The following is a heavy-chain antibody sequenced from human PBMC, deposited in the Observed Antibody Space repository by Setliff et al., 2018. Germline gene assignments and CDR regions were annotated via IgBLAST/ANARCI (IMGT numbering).Heavy chain of an antibody. V-gene: IGHV4-39*02. D-gene: IGHD3-9*01. CDR3: ARAPNDLGVDWLFNNYFDY. CDR1: GGSVSSGYYY. Sequence: SETLSLTCNVSGGSVSSGYYYWDWIRQPPGKGLEWIGTVYYTGRTYYNPSLKSRVTIAVDAPDNHFSLKLRSVTAADTAVYYCARAPNDLGVDWLFNNYFDYWGHGTLVAVSS. J-gene: IGHJ4*01. CDR2: VYYTGRT.